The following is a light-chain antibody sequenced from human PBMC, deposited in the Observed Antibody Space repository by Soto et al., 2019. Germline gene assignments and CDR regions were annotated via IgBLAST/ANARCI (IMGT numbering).Light chain of an antibody. Sequence: DIQMTQSPSTLYASVGARVTITSRASQSISRWLAWYKQKPGKAPKLLSYDASSLESGVPSRFSGSGSGTEFTLTISSLQPDDFATYYCQQYNSYSKTFGQGTKVDIK. CDR2: DAS. CDR3: QQYNSYSKT. V-gene: IGKV1-5*01. CDR1: QSISRW. J-gene: IGKJ1*01.